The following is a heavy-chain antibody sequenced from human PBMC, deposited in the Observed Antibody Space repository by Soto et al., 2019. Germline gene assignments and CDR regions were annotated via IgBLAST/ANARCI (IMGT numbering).Heavy chain of an antibody. CDR2: IYHSGST. D-gene: IGHD2-15*01. CDR1: GGSISSGGYS. Sequence: QLQLQESGSGLVKPSQTLSLTCAVSGGSISSGGYSWSWIRQPPGKGLEWIGYIYHSGSTYYNPSLKSRVIISVDRSKNQFSLKLSSVTAADTAVYYCARYCSGGSCYGMDVWGQGTTVTVSS. CDR3: ARYCSGGSCYGMDV. V-gene: IGHV4-30-2*01. J-gene: IGHJ6*02.